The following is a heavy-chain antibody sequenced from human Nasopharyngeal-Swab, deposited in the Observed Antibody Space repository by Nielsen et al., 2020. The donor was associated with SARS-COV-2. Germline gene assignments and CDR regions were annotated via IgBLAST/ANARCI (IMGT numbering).Heavy chain of an antibody. Sequence: ASVKVSCKASGYTFTTYGINWVRQAPGQGLEWMGWMKPNSGGTKYAQKFQGRVTMTRDTSISTAYMELSRLRSDDTAVYYCAREVFESGDRGAFDIWGQGTMVTVSS. CDR3: AREVFESGDRGAFDI. V-gene: IGHV1-2*02. J-gene: IGHJ3*02. CDR2: MKPNSGGT. D-gene: IGHD7-27*01. CDR1: GYTFTTYG.